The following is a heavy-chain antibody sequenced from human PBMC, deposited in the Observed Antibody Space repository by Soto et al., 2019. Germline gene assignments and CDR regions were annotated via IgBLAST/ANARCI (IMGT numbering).Heavy chain of an antibody. J-gene: IGHJ4*02. CDR1: GFTFSSYT. V-gene: IGHV3-23*01. Sequence: SLRLSCAASGFTFSSYTMSGMRQSPWKGLEWVSTIRGSGAGTYYADSVKGRFTISRDNAKNTLYLQMNSLRAEETAVYYCDKVWTKSYENDYWGQGILVTVSS. D-gene: IGHD2-8*01. CDR2: IRGSGAGT. CDR3: DKVWTKSYENDY.